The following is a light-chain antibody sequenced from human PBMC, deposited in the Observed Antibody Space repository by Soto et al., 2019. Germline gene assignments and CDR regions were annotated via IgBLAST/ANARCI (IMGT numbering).Light chain of an antibody. CDR2: DVN. CDR1: SSDVGIYNY. Sequence: SLLTPPASVSGSPGQSITLSCSGTSSDVGIYNYVSWYQQHPGKAPKLMIYDVNNRPSGISNRFSGSKSGNTASLTISGLQAEDEADYYCSSFTSSSTYVFGTGTKVTVL. J-gene: IGLJ1*01. CDR3: SSFTSSSTYV. V-gene: IGLV2-14*01.